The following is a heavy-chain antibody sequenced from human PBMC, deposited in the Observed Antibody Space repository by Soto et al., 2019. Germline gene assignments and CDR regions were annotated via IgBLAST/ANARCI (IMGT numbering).Heavy chain of an antibody. CDR3: ATDLYYYGSGTYSGGY. CDR2: ISAYNGNT. CDR1: GYTFSNYG. D-gene: IGHD3-10*01. J-gene: IGHJ4*02. V-gene: IGHV1-18*01. Sequence: QVQLVQSGAEVKKPGASVKVSCKASGYTFSNYGFTWVRQAARQGLEWMGWISAYNGNTNYAQNLQGRVTMTTDTSTSTAYMELRSLRSDDTGVYYCATDLYYYGSGTYSGGYWGQGTLVTVSS.